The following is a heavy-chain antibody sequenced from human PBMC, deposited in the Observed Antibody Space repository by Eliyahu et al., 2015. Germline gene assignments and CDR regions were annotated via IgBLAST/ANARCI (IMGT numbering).Heavy chain of an antibody. D-gene: IGHD6-13*01. V-gene: IGHV4-4*07. CDR3: ARGELRIAAAGTGYWFDP. CDR1: GGSISSYY. Sequence: QVQLQESGPGLVKPSETLSLTCTVSGGSISSYYWSWIRQPAGKGLEWIGRIYTSGSTNYNPSLKSRVTMSVDTSKNQFSLKLSSVTAADTAVYYCARGELRIAAAGTGYWFDPWGQGTLVTVSS. J-gene: IGHJ5*02. CDR2: IYTSGST.